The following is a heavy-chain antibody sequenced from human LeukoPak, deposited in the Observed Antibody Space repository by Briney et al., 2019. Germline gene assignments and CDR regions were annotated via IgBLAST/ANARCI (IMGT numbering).Heavy chain of an antibody. J-gene: IGHJ5*02. CDR2: INPNSGGT. V-gene: IGHV1-2*02. Sequence: ASVKVSCKASGYTFTGYYMHWVRQAPGQGLEWMGWINPNSGGTNYAQKFQGRVTMTRDTSISTAYMELSRLRSDDTAVYYCARAPMVRGVIITSWFDPWGQGTLVTVSS. D-gene: IGHD3-10*01. CDR3: ARAPMVRGVIITSWFDP. CDR1: GYTFTGYY.